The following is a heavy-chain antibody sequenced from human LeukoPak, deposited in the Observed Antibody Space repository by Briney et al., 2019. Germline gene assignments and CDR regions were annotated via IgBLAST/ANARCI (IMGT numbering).Heavy chain of an antibody. Sequence: PGGSLRLSSAASGFTFSSYTMNWVRQAPGKGLEWVSSISTSSSYIYYADSVKGRFAISRDNAKNSLYLQMNSLRAEDTAVYYCARSGILGATLIDAFDIWGQGTMVTVSS. J-gene: IGHJ3*02. CDR1: GFTFSSYT. CDR3: ARSGILGATLIDAFDI. CDR2: ISTSSSYI. D-gene: IGHD1-26*01. V-gene: IGHV3-21*01.